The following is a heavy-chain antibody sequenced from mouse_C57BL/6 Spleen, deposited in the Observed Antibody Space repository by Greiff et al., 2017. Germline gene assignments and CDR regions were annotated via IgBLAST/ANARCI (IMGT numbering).Heavy chain of an antibody. CDR1: GYSITSGYY. D-gene: IGHD1-1*01. Sequence: EVHLVESGPGLVKPSQSLSLTCSVTGYSITSGYYWNWIRQFPGNKLEWMGYISYDGSNNYNPSLKNRISITRDTSKNQFFLKLNSVTTEDTATYYCARESYGSLYYYAMDYWGQGTSVTVSS. J-gene: IGHJ4*01. V-gene: IGHV3-6*01. CDR3: ARESYGSLYYYAMDY. CDR2: ISYDGSN.